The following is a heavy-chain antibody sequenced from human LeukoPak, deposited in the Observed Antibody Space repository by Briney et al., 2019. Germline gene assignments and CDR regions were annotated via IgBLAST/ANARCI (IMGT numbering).Heavy chain of an antibody. V-gene: IGHV3-7*01. CDR3: AKDGGGDFDY. Sequence: PGGSLRLSCATSRFIFSSYWMTWVRRTPGKGLEWVASINQDGSDKYYADSVKGRFTISRDNSKNTLYLQMNSLRAEDTAVYYCAKDGGGDFDYWGQGTLVTVSS. CDR1: RFIFSSYW. D-gene: IGHD2-21*01. CDR2: INQDGSDK. J-gene: IGHJ4*02.